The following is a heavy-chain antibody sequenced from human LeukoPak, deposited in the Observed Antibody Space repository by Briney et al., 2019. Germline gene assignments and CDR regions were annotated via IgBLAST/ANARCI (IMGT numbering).Heavy chain of an antibody. CDR2: ISGSGGST. CDR1: GFTFSSYA. CDR3: AKARGICSSTSCYIASELDY. J-gene: IGHJ4*02. V-gene: IGHV3-23*01. D-gene: IGHD2-2*02. Sequence: PGGSLRLSCAASGFTFSSYAMSWVRQAPGKGLEWVSAISGSGGSTYYADSVKGRFTISRDNSKNTLYLQVNSLRAEDTAVYYCAKARGICSSTSCYIASELDYWGQGTLVTVSS.